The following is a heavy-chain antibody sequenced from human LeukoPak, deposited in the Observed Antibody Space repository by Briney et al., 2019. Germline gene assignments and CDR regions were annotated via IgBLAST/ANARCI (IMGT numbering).Heavy chain of an antibody. V-gene: IGHV3-53*01. CDR2: IYSDNT. Sequence: ETLSLTCTVSGGSISSYYWSWIRQPPGKGLEWVSFIYSDNTHYSDSVKGRFTISRDNSKNTLYLQMNSLRAEDTAVYYCVREVRREGDQFGYWGQGTLVTVSS. CDR1: GGSISSYY. CDR3: VREVRREGDQFGY. J-gene: IGHJ4*02. D-gene: IGHD2-21*01.